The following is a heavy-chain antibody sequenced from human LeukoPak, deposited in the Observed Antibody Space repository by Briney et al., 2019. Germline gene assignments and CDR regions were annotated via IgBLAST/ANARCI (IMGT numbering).Heavy chain of an antibody. Sequence: PVASVKVSCKASGYTFTRYYMHWVRQAPGQGPEWMGRVNPSGGSTSYAQKFQGRVNMTRDMSTSTVYMELSSLRSEDTAVYYCARGSYYDILTGYFSFRMDAFDIWGQGTMVTVSS. CDR1: GYTFTRYY. J-gene: IGHJ3*02. V-gene: IGHV1-46*01. CDR3: ARGSYYDILTGYFSFRMDAFDI. D-gene: IGHD3-9*01. CDR2: VNPSGGST.